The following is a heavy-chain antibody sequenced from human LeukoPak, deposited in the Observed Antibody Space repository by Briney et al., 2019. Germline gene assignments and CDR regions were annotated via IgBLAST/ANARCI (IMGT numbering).Heavy chain of an antibody. CDR3: ARPYTAMVKDAFYI. Sequence: SETLSLTCAVYGGSFSGYYWSWIRQPPGKGLEWIGEINHSGSTNYNPSLKSRVTISVDTSKNQFSLKLSSVTAADTAVYYCARPYTAMVKDAFYIWGQGTMVTVSS. CDR2: INHSGST. D-gene: IGHD5-18*01. CDR1: GGSFSGYY. V-gene: IGHV4-34*01. J-gene: IGHJ3*02.